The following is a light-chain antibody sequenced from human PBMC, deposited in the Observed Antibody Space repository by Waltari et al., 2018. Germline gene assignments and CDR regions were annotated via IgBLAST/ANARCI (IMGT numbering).Light chain of an antibody. CDR3: SSYTSSSFYV. Sequence: QSALTQPASVSGSPGQSITISCTGTRCDVGGYNYVSWYQQHPGKAPKLMIYDVSNRPSGVSNRFSGSKSGNTASLTISGLQAEDEADYYCSSYTSSSFYVFGTGTKVTVL. CDR2: DVS. CDR1: RCDVGGYNY. V-gene: IGLV2-14*01. J-gene: IGLJ1*01.